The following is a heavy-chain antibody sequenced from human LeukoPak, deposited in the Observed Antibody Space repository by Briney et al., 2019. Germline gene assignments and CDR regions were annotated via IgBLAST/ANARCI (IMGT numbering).Heavy chain of an antibody. D-gene: IGHD3-22*01. J-gene: IGHJ3*02. CDR2: IYSGGTT. V-gene: IGHV3-53*01. CDR3: ARDLRAVVVTGGFDAFDI. CDR1: GFTVSSNY. Sequence: GGSLRLSCAASGFTVSSNYMSWVRQAPGKGLEWVSVIYSGGTTYYADSVKGRFTISRDNSKNTLYLQMNSLRAEDTAVYYCARDLRAVVVTGGFDAFDIWGQGTVVAVSS.